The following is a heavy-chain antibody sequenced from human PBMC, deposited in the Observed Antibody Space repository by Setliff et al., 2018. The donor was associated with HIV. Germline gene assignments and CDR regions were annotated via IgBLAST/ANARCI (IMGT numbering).Heavy chain of an antibody. CDR3: ARGLNYYGSGSYLPLGY. CDR2: IYNSAST. Sequence: SETLSLTCTVSGGSFSDYYRSWIRQPPGKGLEWIGYIYNSASTSYNPSLKSRVTISVDTSKNQFSLKLSSVTAADTAVYYCARGLNYYGSGSYLPLGYWGQGTLVTVSS. D-gene: IGHD3-10*01. J-gene: IGHJ4*02. CDR1: GGSFSDYY. V-gene: IGHV4-59*12.